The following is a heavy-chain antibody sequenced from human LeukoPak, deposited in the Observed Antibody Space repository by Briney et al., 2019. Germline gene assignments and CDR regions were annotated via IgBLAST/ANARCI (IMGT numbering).Heavy chain of an antibody. V-gene: IGHV1-46*01. D-gene: IGHD6-19*01. J-gene: IGHJ6*03. CDR1: GYTFTSYY. CDR3: ARDGGRIAVARPGLHPSGYYYYYMDV. CDR2: INPSGGST. Sequence: ASVKVSCKASGYTFTSYYMHWVRQAPGQGLEWMGIINPSGGSTSYAQKFQGGVTMTRDMSTSTVYMELSSLRSEDTAVYYCARDGGRIAVARPGLHPSGYYYYYMDVWGKGTTVTVSS.